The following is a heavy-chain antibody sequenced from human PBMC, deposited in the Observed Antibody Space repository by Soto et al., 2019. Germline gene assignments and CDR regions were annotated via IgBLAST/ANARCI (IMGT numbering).Heavy chain of an antibody. Sequence: ASVKVSCKXSGYTFTSYCMHWVRQAPGQGLEWMGIINPSGGSTSYAQKFQGRVTMTRDTSTSTVYMELSSLRSEDTAVYYCAKSSSWYDGGSRYFDYWGQGTLVTVSS. V-gene: IGHV1-46*01. J-gene: IGHJ4*02. CDR1: GYTFTSYC. CDR3: AKSSSWYDGGSRYFDY. CDR2: INPSGGST. D-gene: IGHD6-13*01.